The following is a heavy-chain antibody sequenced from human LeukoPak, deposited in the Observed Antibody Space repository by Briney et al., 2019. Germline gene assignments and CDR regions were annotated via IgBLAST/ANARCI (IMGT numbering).Heavy chain of an antibody. J-gene: IGHJ4*02. Sequence: GASVKVSCKTSGYTFIDNNMHWLRQAPGQGLEWLGIISPTTGKTTYAQKFQGRVTMTRDTSTSTVYMELTSLTSDDTAVYYCARDFNWAVDYWGPGTLVTVSS. CDR3: ARDFNWAVDY. D-gene: IGHD7-27*01. CDR1: GYTFIDNN. V-gene: IGHV1-46*01. CDR2: ISPTTGKT.